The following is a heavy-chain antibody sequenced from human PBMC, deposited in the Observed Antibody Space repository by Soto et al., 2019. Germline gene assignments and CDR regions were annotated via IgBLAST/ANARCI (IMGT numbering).Heavy chain of an antibody. D-gene: IGHD3-16*01. CDR1: GGFLSESY. J-gene: IGHJ5*02. V-gene: IGHV4-34*01. CDR3: VRIRYQLPSSVLWLDP. Sequence: PSETLSITCAFYGGFLSESYWTWIRQPPGKGLEWIGEINHVGGTNYNPSLKSRVTMSVDTSQNQFSLRLISVTAADTAMYFCVRIRYQLPSSVLWLDPWGQGTPVTVPQ. CDR2: INHVGGT.